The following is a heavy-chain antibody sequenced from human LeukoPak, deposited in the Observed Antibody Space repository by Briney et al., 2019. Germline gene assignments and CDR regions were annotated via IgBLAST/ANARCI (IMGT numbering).Heavy chain of an antibody. J-gene: IGHJ4*02. CDR3: ARLTSGYYLVYFDY. CDR2: IYYSGST. V-gene: IGHV4-59*01. CDR1: GGSISSYY. Sequence: SETLSLTCTVSGGSISSYYWSWIRQPPGKGLKWIGYIYYSGSTNYNPSLKSRVTISVDTSKNQFSLKLSSVTAADTAVYYCARLTSGYYLVYFDYWGQGTLVTVSS. D-gene: IGHD3-22*01.